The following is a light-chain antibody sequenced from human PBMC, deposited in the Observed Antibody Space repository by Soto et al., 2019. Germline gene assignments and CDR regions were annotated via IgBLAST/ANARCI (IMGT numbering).Light chain of an antibody. CDR2: GVS. CDR1: ESISNSY. V-gene: IGKV3-20*01. CDR3: QQYARSPET. Sequence: EIVLTQSPGTLSLSPGESATLSCRASESISNSYLAWYQQKPGQAPRPLIYGVSRGAAGIPDRFSGGGSGTDFTLTISRLEPEDFAVYYCQQYARSPETFGQGTKVDIK. J-gene: IGKJ1*01.